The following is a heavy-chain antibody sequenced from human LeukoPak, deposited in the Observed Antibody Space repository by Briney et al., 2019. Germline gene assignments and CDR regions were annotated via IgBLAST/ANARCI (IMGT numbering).Heavy chain of an antibody. CDR1: GFGFSTHD. Sequence: GGSLRLSCVASGFGFSTHDMSWGRQTPGKGLEWVSSISGFDSGTYYTDSVRGRFTISRDTSKNTLYLQMNSLRAEDTAVYYCANLLGFGEPFDYWGQGTLVTVSS. CDR3: ANLLGFGEPFDY. J-gene: IGHJ4*02. V-gene: IGHV3-23*01. D-gene: IGHD3-10*01. CDR2: ISGFDSGT.